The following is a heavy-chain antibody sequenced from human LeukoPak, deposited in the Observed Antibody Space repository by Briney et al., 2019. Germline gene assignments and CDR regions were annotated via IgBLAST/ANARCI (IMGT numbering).Heavy chain of an antibody. CDR1: GGSISSYY. CDR3: ARGDDYGTYYYYYMDV. V-gene: IGHV4-59*01. CDR2: IYYSGST. J-gene: IGHJ6*03. D-gene: IGHD4-17*01. Sequence: SETLSLTCTVSGGSISSYYWSWIRQPPGKGLEWIGYIYYSGSTNYNPSLKSRVTISVDTSKNQFSLKLSSVTAADTAVYYCARGDDYGTYYYYYMDVWGKGTTVTVSS.